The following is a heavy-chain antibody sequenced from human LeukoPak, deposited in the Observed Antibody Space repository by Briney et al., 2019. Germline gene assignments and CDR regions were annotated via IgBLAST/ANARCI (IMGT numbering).Heavy chain of an antibody. Sequence: NPGGSLRLSCAASGFTVSSNYMSWVRQAPGKGLEWVSSISSSSSYIYYADSVKGRFTISRDNAKNSLYLQMNSLRAEDTAVYYCASLGYCSSTSCYESPWGQGTLVTVSS. J-gene: IGHJ5*02. CDR3: ASLGYCSSTSCYESP. CDR1: GFTVSSNY. CDR2: ISSSSSYI. D-gene: IGHD2-2*01. V-gene: IGHV3-21*01.